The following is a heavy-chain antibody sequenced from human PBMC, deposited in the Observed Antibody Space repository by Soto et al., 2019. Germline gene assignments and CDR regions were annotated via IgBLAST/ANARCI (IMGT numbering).Heavy chain of an antibody. CDR3: ARSRSRFDP. CDR2: INPSDNST. D-gene: IGHD1-26*01. Sequence: QVQLVQSGAEVKKPGASVKVSCKASGYTFTSYYMHWVRQAPGQGLEWMGVINPSDNSTTYAQKFQGRVTMTRDTSTSTVYMELTSLRSEDTAVYYCARSRSRFDPWGQGTLVTVSS. CDR1: GYTFTSYY. J-gene: IGHJ5*02. V-gene: IGHV1-46*01.